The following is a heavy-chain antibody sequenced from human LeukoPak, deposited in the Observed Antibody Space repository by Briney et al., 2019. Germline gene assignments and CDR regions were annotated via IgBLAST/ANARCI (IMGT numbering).Heavy chain of an antibody. CDR2: IYYSGST. CDR1: GGSISSSSYY. J-gene: IGHJ6*02. Sequence: SETLSLTCTVPGGSISSSSYYWGWIRQPPGKGLEWFGRIYYSGSTYYNPSLKSRVTISVDTSKNQFSLKLSSVTAADTAVYYCARTTIAVAGYYYYGMDVWGQGTTVTVSS. V-gene: IGHV4-39*01. CDR3: ARTTIAVAGYYYYGMDV. D-gene: IGHD6-19*01.